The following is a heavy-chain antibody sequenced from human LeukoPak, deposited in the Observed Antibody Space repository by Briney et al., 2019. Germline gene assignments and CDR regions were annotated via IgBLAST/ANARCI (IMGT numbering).Heavy chain of an antibody. CDR1: GGSFSGYY. V-gene: IGHV4-34*01. CDR2: INHSGST. J-gene: IGHJ4*02. CDR3: GSSYGGNSGY. D-gene: IGHD4-23*01. Sequence: SETLSLTCAVYGGSFSGYYWSWIRQPPGKGLEWIGEINHSGSTNYNPSLKSRVTISVDTSKNQFSLKLSSVTAADTAVYYCGSSYGGNSGYWGQGTLVTVSS.